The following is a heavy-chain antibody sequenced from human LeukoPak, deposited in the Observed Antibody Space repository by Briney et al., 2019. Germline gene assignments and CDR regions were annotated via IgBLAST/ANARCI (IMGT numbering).Heavy chain of an antibody. J-gene: IGHJ3*02. CDR3: AKAFRKMDAFDI. CDR2: ISGSGGST. CDR1: GFTFSSYA. V-gene: IGHV3-23*01. Sequence: GGSLRLSCAASGFTFSSYAMSWVRQAPGKGLEGVSAISGSGGSTYYADSVKGRLTIARENAKNKLYMQMNSLRGEDRGVYYCAKAFRKMDAFDIWGQGTMVTVSS.